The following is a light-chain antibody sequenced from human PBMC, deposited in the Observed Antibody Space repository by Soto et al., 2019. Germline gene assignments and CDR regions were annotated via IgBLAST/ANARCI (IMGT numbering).Light chain of an antibody. CDR2: AAS. CDR1: QSISSY. CDR3: QQGYSTPIN. J-gene: IGKJ3*01. Sequence: DIQMTQSPSSLSASVGDRVTITCRASQSISSYLNWYQQKPGKAPKLLIYAASSLQSGVPSRFSVSGSGTDFTLTISSLQPEDFATYEGQQGYSTPINFGPGTKVDIK. V-gene: IGKV1-39*01.